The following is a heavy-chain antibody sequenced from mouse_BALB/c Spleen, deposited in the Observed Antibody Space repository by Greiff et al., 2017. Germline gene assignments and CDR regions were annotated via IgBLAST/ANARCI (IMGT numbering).Heavy chain of an antibody. J-gene: IGHJ4*01. Sequence: EVQLQQSGPELVKPGASVKMSCKASGYTFTSYVMHWVKQTPGQGLEWIGYINPYNAGTKYNEKFQGKATLASDNSSSTAYMELSSLTSEDSAVYDCAREGSYYGNPYAMDYWGQGTSVTVSS. D-gene: IGHD2-1*01. CDR2: INPYNAGT. CDR1: GYTFTSYV. CDR3: AREGSYYGNPYAMDY. V-gene: IGHV1-14*01.